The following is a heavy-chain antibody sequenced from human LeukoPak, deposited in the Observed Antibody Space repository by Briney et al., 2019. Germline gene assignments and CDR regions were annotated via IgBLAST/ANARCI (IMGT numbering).Heavy chain of an antibody. V-gene: IGHV3-23*01. J-gene: IGHJ4*02. CDR2: ISGSGGST. CDR1: GFTFSSYA. CDR3: AKADHRYSSSWYFDY. Sequence: GGSLRLSCAASGFTFSSYAMSRVRQAPGKGLEWVSAISGSGGSTYYADSVKGRFTISRDNSKNTLYLQMNSLRAEDTAVYYCAKADHRYSSSWYFDYWGQGTLVTVSS. D-gene: IGHD6-13*01.